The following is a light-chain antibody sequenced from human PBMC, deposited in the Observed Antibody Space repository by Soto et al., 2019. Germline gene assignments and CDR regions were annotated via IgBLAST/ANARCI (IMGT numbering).Light chain of an antibody. J-gene: IGLJ1*01. V-gene: IGLV1-44*01. CDR2: RTN. CDR1: SSNIGSIT. Sequence: QSALTQPPSASGTPGQRVTISCSGSSSNIGSITVNWYQHLPGTAPKLLIYRTNQRPSGVPDRFSGSLSGTSASLAISGLQSEDEADYYCAAWDDSLSAYVFGTGTKVTGL. CDR3: AAWDDSLSAYV.